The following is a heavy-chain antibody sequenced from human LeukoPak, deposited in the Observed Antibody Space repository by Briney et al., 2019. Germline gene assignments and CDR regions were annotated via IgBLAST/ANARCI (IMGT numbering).Heavy chain of an antibody. D-gene: IGHD3-22*01. CDR2: ISSSSSTI. CDR1: GFTFSSYS. Sequence: GGSLRLSCAASGFTFSSYSMNWVRQAPGKGLEWVSYISSSSSTIYYADSVRGRFTISRDNAKNSLYLQINSLRAEDTAVYYCRRDHHRRYYDSQARNTFDIWGQGTMVTVSS. CDR3: RRDHHRRYYDSQARNTFDI. J-gene: IGHJ3*02. V-gene: IGHV3-48*01.